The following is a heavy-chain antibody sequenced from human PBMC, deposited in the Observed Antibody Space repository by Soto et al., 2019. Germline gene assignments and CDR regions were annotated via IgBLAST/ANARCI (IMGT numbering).Heavy chain of an antibody. CDR1: GGTFSSYA. Sequence: QVQLVQSGAEVKKPGSSVKVSCKASGGTFSSYAIDWVRQAPGQGLEWMGGIIPIFGTTNYAQKLQGRVKITAEAATRTAYMELSTLTSEDTAVYYCARGTVTGSEYNYCYYGTDVWGQGTTVTVSS. CDR2: IIPIFGTT. CDR3: ARGTVTGSEYNYCYYGTDV. V-gene: IGHV1-69*12. D-gene: IGHD1-1*01. J-gene: IGHJ6*02.